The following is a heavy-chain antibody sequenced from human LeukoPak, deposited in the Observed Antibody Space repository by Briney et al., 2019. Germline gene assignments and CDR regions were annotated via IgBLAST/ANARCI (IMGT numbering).Heavy chain of an antibody. CDR3: ARLKRPNRGSYIYYYYMDV. Sequence: SETLSLTCAVYGGSFSGYYWSWIRQPPGKGLEWIGEINHSGSTNYNPSLKSRVTISVDTSKNQFSLKLSSVTAADTAVYYCARLKRPNRGSYIYYYYMDVWGKGTRSPSP. V-gene: IGHV4-34*01. D-gene: IGHD1-26*01. CDR1: GGSFSGYY. J-gene: IGHJ6*03. CDR2: INHSGST.